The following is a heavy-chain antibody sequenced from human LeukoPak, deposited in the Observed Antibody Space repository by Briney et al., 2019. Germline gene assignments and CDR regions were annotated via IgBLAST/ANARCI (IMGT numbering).Heavy chain of an antibody. CDR1: GFTVSSNY. CDR3: ARDGGYGSYVSPSNWYFDL. D-gene: IGHD1-26*01. Sequence: GGSLRLSCAASGFTVSSNYMSWVRQAPGKGLEWVSVIYSGGSTYYADSVKGRFTISRDNSKSTLYLQMNNLRAEDTAVYYCARDGGYGSYVSPSNWYFDLWGRGTLVTVSS. J-gene: IGHJ2*01. V-gene: IGHV3-53*01. CDR2: IYSGGST.